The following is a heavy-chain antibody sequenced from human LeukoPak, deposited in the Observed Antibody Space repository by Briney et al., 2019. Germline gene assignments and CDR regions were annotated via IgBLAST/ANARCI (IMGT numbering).Heavy chain of an antibody. D-gene: IGHD5-12*01. V-gene: IGHV3-23*01. CDR3: ALTRGYSGYDPSYYYYGMDV. J-gene: IGHJ6*02. CDR2: ISGXXGST. Sequence: EWXSXISGXXGSTYYADSVKGRFTISRDNSKNTLYLQMNSLRAEDTAVYYCALTRGYSGYDPSYYYYGMDVWGQGTTVTVSS.